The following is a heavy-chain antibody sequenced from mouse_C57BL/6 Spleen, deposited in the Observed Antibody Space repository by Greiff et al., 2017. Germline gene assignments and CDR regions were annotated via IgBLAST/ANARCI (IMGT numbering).Heavy chain of an antibody. CDR2: INPSTGGT. CDR1: GYSFTGYY. Sequence: VQLKQSGPELVKPGASVKISCKASGYSFTGYYMNWVKQSPEKSLEWIGEINPSTGGTTYNQKFKAKATLTVDKSSSTAYMQLKSLTSEDSAVYYCARSDYALFDYWGQGTTLTVSS. CDR3: ARSDYALFDY. D-gene: IGHD2-4*01. V-gene: IGHV1-42*01. J-gene: IGHJ2*01.